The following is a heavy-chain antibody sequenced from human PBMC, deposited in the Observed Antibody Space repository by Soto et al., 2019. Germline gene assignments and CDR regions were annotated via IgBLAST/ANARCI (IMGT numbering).Heavy chain of an antibody. Sequence: PGGSLRLSCAASGFTFSSYGMHWVRQAPGKGLEWVAVISYDGSNKYYADSVKGRFTISRDNSKNTLYLQMNSLRAEDTAVYYCAKIRYSSSSESWSGMDVGGQGTTVTVSS. CDR1: GFTFSSYG. CDR2: ISYDGSNK. D-gene: IGHD6-13*01. CDR3: AKIRYSSSSESWSGMDV. V-gene: IGHV3-30*18. J-gene: IGHJ6*02.